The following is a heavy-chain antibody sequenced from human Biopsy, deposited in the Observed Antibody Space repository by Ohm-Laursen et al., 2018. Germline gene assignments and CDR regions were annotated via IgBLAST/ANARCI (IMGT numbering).Heavy chain of an antibody. Sequence: SDTLSLTWTVSGVSITAYYWSWIRQPPGKGLECIGNIHHSGSTNYNPSLKSRLTISVDTSKNQFSLKLSSVTAADTAVYYCARLGSGDYFPTFFDFWGQGALVTVSS. V-gene: IGHV4-59*07. J-gene: IGHJ4*02. CDR2: IHHSGST. CDR1: GVSITAYY. CDR3: ARLGSGDYFPTFFDF. D-gene: IGHD5-12*01.